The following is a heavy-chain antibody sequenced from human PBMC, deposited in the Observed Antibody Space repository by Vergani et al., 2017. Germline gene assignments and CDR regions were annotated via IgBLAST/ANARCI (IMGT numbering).Heavy chain of an antibody. CDR2: IYYSGST. CDR1: GGSISSSSYY. V-gene: IGHV4-39*01. Sequence: QLQLQESGPGLVKPSETLSLTCTVSGGSISSSSYYWGWIRQPPGKGLEWIGSIYYSGSTYYNPSLKSRVTISVDTSKNQFSLKLSSVTAADTAVYYCARSIRDDTVGFDYWGQGTLVTVSS. CDR3: ARSIRDDTVGFDY. J-gene: IGHJ4*02. D-gene: IGHD3-22*01.